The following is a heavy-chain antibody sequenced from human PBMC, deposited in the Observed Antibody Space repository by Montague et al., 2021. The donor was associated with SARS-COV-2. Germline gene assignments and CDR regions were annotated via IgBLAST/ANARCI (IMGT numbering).Heavy chain of an antibody. CDR3: ARWGLNNAFDI. V-gene: IGHV4-39*02. D-gene: IGHD1/OR15-1a*01. CDR1: GDSISRSHYF. Sequence: SETLSLTCSVSGDSISRSHYFWAWIRQPPGMGLEWIGSIYFTGKTYYHPSLKSRVTISIDTSKSHFSLRLSSVTAAGSAVFYCARWGLNNAFDIWGLGTMITISS. CDR2: IYFTGKT. J-gene: IGHJ3*02.